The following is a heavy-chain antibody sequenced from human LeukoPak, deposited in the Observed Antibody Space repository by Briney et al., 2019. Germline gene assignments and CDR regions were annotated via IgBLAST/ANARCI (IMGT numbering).Heavy chain of an antibody. CDR3: ARGDYYYDSSGYYFPSY. D-gene: IGHD3-22*01. Sequence: TVKVSCKASVYTFTGYYMNWVRQAPGQGLEGMGWINANSGGTNYAQKFQGRVTMTRDTSISTAYMELSRLRSDDTAVYYCARGDYYYDSSGYYFPSYWGQGTLVTVSS. CDR2: INANSGGT. J-gene: IGHJ4*02. CDR1: VYTFTGYY. V-gene: IGHV1-2*02.